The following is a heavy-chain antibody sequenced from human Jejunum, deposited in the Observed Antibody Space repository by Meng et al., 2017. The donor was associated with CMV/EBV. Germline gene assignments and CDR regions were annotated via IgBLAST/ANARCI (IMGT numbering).Heavy chain of an antibody. CDR2: VYPADSDT. V-gene: IGHV5-51*01. CDR1: AYTFPNYW. CDR3: ARGSDDYGDLIFDY. D-gene: IGHD4-17*01. Sequence: SAYTFPNYWIGWVRQMPGKGLEWMGIVYPADSDTKYSPSFQGQVTISADKSISTAYLQWRSLKASDTAIYYCARGSDDYGDLIFDYWGQGMLVTVSS. J-gene: IGHJ4*02.